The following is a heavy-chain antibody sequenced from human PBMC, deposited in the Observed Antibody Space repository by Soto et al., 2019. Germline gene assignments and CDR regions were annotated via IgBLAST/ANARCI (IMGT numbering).Heavy chain of an antibody. CDR2: IIPIFGTA. CDR3: ASITLITFGGVIVSDYYYGMDV. V-gene: IGHV1-69*13. J-gene: IGHJ6*02. CDR1: GGTFSSYA. Sequence: WASVKVSCKASGGTFSSYAISWVRKATGQGLEWMGGIIPIFGTANYAQKFQGRVTITADESTSTAYMELSSLRSEDTAVYYCASITLITFGGVIVSDYYYGMDVWGQGTTVTVSS. D-gene: IGHD3-16*02.